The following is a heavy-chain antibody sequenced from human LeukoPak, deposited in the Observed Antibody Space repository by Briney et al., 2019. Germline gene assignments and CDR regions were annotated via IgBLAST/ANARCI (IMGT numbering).Heavy chain of an antibody. CDR3: ATRGSDFWSGFDY. Sequence: GASVKVSCKLSGNTLRELPIQWVRQAGGKGLEWMAGFDPENAEIVYAQKFQGRVTMTEDTSTNTAYMELTSLTSGDTALYYCATRGSDFWSGFDYWGQGTQVTVSS. CDR2: FDPENAEI. V-gene: IGHV1-24*01. J-gene: IGHJ4*02. CDR1: GNTLRELP. D-gene: IGHD3-3*01.